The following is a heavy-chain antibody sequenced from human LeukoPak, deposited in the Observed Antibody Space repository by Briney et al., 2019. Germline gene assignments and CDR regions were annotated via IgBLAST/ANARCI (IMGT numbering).Heavy chain of an antibody. V-gene: IGHV3-30*18. CDR3: AKGSGRYCRGGSCYSFDY. J-gene: IGHJ4*02. CDR1: GFTFSNYG. CDR2: ISDDGSIT. Sequence: GGSLRLSCAASGFTFSNYGMHWVRQAPGKGLEWVAVISDDGSITYYGDSVKGRFTISRDNSKNTIYLQINSLRAEDSAVYYCAKGSGRYCRGGSCYSFDYWGQGTLVTVSS. D-gene: IGHD2-15*01.